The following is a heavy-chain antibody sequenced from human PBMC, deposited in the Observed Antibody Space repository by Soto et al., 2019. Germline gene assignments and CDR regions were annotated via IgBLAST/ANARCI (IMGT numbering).Heavy chain of an antibody. J-gene: IGHJ4*02. CDR1: GFSFSSYW. CDR3: VREPWGFSGTWYDY. V-gene: IGHV3-74*01. CDR2: ISFDGNSS. D-gene: IGHD6-13*01. Sequence: GGSLRLSCAGSGFSFSSYWMHWVRQAPGKGLVWVARISFDGNSSNYADSVKGRFTITRDNARNTVYLQMNSLRAEDTAVYFCVREPWGFSGTWYDYWGQGTLVTVSS.